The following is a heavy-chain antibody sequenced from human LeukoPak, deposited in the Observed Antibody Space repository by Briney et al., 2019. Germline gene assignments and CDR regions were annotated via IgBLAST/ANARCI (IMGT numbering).Heavy chain of an antibody. CDR1: GGSISSYY. CDR3: ARDRGSGWYPDYAFDV. J-gene: IGHJ3*01. CDR2: IYYSGST. Sequence: SETLSLTCTVSGGSISSYYWSWIRQPPGKGLEWIGYIYYSGSTNYNPSLKSRVTISVDTSKNQFSLKPSPVTAADTAVYYCARDRGSGWYPDYAFDVWGQGTMVTVSS. V-gene: IGHV4-59*01. D-gene: IGHD6-19*01.